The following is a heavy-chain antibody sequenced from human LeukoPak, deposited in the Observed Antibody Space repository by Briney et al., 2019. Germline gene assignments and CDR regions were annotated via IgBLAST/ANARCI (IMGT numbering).Heavy chain of an antibody. J-gene: IGHJ3*02. CDR2: IYSGGST. Sequence: GGSLRLSCAASGFTVSSNYMSWVRQAPGKGLEWVSVIYSGGSTFYADSVKGRFTISRDNSKNALYLQMNSLRAEDTAVYYCARDSPGGTHAFDIWGQGTMVTVSS. CDR3: ARDSPGGTHAFDI. D-gene: IGHD1/OR15-1a*01. V-gene: IGHV3-53*01. CDR1: GFTVSSNY.